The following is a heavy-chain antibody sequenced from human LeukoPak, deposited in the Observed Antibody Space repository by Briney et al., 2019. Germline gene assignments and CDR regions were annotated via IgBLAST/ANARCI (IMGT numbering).Heavy chain of an antibody. J-gene: IGHJ1*01. CDR1: GFTVSSNY. CDR2: IYSGGST. CDR3: ARVLGGSPTGYFQH. Sequence: GGSLRLSCAASGFTVSSNYMSWVRQAPGKGLEWVSVIYSGGSTYYADSVKGRFTISRDNSKNTLYLQMNSLRAEDTAVYYCARVLGGSPTGYFQHWGQGTLVTVSS. V-gene: IGHV3-66*01. D-gene: IGHD1-26*01.